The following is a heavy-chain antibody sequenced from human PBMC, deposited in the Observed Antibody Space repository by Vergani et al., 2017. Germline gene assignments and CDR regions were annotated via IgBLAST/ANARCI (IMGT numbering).Heavy chain of an antibody. D-gene: IGHD3-16*01. CDR2: INPNSGGT. J-gene: IGHJ6*02. V-gene: IGHV1-2*02. CDR1: GYTFTGYY. CDR3: ARGGLRGYGVPYYYYYGMDV. Sequence: QVQLVQSGAEVKKPGASVKVSCKASGYTFTGYYMHWVRQAPGQGLEWMGWINPNSGGTNYAQKFQGRVTMTRDTSISTAYMELSRLRSDDTAVYYCARGGLRGYGVPYYYYYGMDVWGQGATVTVAS.